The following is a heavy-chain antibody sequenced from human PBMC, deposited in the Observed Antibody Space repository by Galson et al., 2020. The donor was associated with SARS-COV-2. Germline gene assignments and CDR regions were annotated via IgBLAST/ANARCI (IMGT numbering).Heavy chain of an antibody. CDR2: ICWTSGSI. CDR1: GFTFDAYP. D-gene: IGHD6-19*01. CDR3: ATPADSSGGYV. V-gene: IGHV3-9*01. Sequence: GGSLRLSCAPSGFTFDAYPIPWAPQAPGKGLEWVSGICWTSGSIGSADSVKGRSTISRDNAKNSLYLQMNSLRAEDTALYYCATPADSSGGYVWGQGTLVTVSS. J-gene: IGHJ4*02.